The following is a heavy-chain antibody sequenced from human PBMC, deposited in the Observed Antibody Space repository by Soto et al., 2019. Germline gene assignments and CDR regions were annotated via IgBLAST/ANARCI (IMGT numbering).Heavy chain of an antibody. V-gene: IGHV4-4*02. CDR3: ARGGYDSSGYWFDY. Sequence: SETLSLTCAVSGGSISSSNWWSWVRQPPGKGLEWIGEIYHSGSTNYNPSLKSRVTISVDKSKNQFSLKLSSVTAADTAVYYCARGGYDSSGYWFDYWGQGTLVTVSS. CDR2: IYHSGST. CDR1: GGSISSSNW. J-gene: IGHJ4*02. D-gene: IGHD3-22*01.